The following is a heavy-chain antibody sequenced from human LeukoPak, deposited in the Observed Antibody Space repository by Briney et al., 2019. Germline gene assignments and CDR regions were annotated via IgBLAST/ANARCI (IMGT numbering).Heavy chain of an antibody. J-gene: IGHJ6*02. CDR3: ARNKVNYYGSGSVYGMDV. CDR1: GGTFSSYA. Sequence: GASVKVSCKASGGTFSSYAISWVRQAPGQGLGWMGRIIPILGIANYAQKFQGRVTITADKSTSTAYMELSSLRSEDTAVYYCARNKVNYYGSGSVYGMDVWGQGTTVTVSS. CDR2: IIPILGIA. V-gene: IGHV1-69*04. D-gene: IGHD3-10*01.